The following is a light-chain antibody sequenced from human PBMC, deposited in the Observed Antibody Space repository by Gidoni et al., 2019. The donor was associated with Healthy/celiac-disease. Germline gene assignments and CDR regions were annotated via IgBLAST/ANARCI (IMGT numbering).Light chain of an antibody. CDR1: QSVSSY. V-gene: IGKV3-11*01. Sequence: LTQSPATLSLSPGERATLSCRASQSVSSYLAWYQQKPGQAPRLLIYDASNRATGIPARFSGSGSGTDFTLTSSSLEAEDVAVYYCQQRSNWPTFGGGTKVEIK. CDR2: DAS. J-gene: IGKJ4*01. CDR3: QQRSNWPT.